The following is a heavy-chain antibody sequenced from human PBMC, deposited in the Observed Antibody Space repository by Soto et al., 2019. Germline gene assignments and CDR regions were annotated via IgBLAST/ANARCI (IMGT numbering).Heavy chain of an antibody. V-gene: IGHV3-15*01. CDR1: GFTITKAS. Sequence: GGSLRLSCAASGFTITKASMSWVRQAQGKGLEWVGHIKSNADGGATDYAAPVKGRFTVSRDDSRNTLYLQLNSLKTEDTAVYYCTTAPFSFITLPGTSFLIGMDVWGQGTTVTVSS. CDR2: IKSNADGGAT. J-gene: IGHJ6*02. D-gene: IGHD3-10*01. CDR3: TTAPFSFITLPGTSFLIGMDV.